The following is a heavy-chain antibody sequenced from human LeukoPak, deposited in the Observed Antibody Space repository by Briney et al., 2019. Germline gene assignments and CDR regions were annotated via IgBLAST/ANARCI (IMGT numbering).Heavy chain of an antibody. V-gene: IGHV3-33*01. CDR1: GFTFTIYG. Sequence: PGGSLRLSCAASGFTFTIYGMHWVRQAPGKGLEWVAVIWYDGTNKYYADSVKGRFTISRDNSKNTLYLQMNRLRAEDTAVYYCARDTCGGDCYSIPYWGQGTLVTVSS. CDR2: IWYDGTNK. J-gene: IGHJ4*02. CDR3: ARDTCGGDCYSIPY. D-gene: IGHD2-21*02.